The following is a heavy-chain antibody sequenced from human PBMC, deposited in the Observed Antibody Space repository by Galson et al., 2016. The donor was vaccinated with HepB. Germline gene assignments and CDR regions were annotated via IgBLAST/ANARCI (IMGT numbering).Heavy chain of an antibody. V-gene: IGHV1-18*01. J-gene: IGHJ4*02. CDR2: ISAYNGNT. CDR1: GYTFTSYG. D-gene: IGHD6-13*01. Sequence: SVKVSCKASGYTFTSYGISWVRQAPEQGLEWMGWISAYNGNTNYAQKLQGRVTMTTDTSTSTAYMELRSLRSDDTAVYYCARDYNRYSSSWYFDYWGQGTLVTVSS. CDR3: ARDYNRYSSSWYFDY.